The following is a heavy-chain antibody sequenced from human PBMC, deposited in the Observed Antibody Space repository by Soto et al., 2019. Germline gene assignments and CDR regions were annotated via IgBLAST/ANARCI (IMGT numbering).Heavy chain of an antibody. J-gene: IGHJ4*02. V-gene: IGHV1-2*04. D-gene: IGHD6-19*01. CDR2: INPKSGFT. CDR1: GHTFSDYY. Sequence: ASLKVSCKASGHTFSDYYMYWVRQAPGQGLEWMGWINPKSGFTNYAQKFQGWVTMTRDTSISTAYMELSRLTSDDTAVYYCARRGTSSGWYAFDYWGQGTLVTVSS. CDR3: ARRGTSSGWYAFDY.